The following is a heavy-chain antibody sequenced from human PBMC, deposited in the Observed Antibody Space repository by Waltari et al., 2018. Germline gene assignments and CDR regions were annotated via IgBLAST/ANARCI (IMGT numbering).Heavy chain of an antibody. CDR1: GFTFSSYG. J-gene: IGHJ4*02. CDR2: ISYDGSNK. Sequence: QVQLVESGGGVVQPGRSLRLSCAASGFTFSSYGMPWVREAPGKGLEWVAVISYDGSNKYYADSVKGRFTISRDNSKNTLYLQMNSLRAEDTAVYYCAKVGDYDFWSGYYDYWGQGTLVTVSS. CDR3: AKVGDYDFWSGYYDY. D-gene: IGHD3-3*01. V-gene: IGHV3-30*18.